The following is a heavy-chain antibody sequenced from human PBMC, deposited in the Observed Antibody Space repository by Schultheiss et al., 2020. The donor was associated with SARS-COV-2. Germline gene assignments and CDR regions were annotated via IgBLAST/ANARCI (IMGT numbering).Heavy chain of an antibody. D-gene: IGHD6-13*01. CDR3: ASIREAAGSGVDY. CDR2: IYYSGST. Sequence: SETLSLTCTVSGGSISSSSYYWGWIRQPPGKGLEWIGSIYYSGSTYYNPSLKSRVTISVDTSKNQFSLKLSSVTAADTAVYYCASIREAAGSGVDYWGQGTLVIVSS. V-gene: IGHV4-39*01. J-gene: IGHJ4*02. CDR1: GGSISSSSYY.